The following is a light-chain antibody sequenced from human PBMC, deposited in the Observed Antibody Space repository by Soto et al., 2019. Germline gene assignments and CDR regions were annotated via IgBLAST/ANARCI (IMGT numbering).Light chain of an antibody. CDR1: QSVSNSY. CDR3: QQYGSSPPWT. J-gene: IGKJ1*01. V-gene: IGKV3-20*01. CDR2: GAS. Sequence: EIVLTQSPGTLSLSPGERATLSCRASQSVSNSYLAWYQQKPGQAPRHLMYGASSRATGISDRFSGSGSGTNFTLTISRLEPEDFAVYYCQQYGSSPPWTFGQGTKVEIK.